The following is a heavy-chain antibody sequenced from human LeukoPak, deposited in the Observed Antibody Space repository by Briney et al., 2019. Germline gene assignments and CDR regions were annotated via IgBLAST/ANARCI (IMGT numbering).Heavy chain of an antibody. CDR1: GGSISSSSYY. CDR2: IYYSGST. Sequence: SETLSLTCTVSGGSISSSSYYWGWIRQPPGKGLEWIGSIYYSGSTNYNPSLKSRVTISVDTSKNQFSLKLSSVTAADTAVYYCASGLAAAGNPDYWGQGTLVTVSS. D-gene: IGHD6-13*01. J-gene: IGHJ4*02. CDR3: ASGLAAAGNPDY. V-gene: IGHV4-39*07.